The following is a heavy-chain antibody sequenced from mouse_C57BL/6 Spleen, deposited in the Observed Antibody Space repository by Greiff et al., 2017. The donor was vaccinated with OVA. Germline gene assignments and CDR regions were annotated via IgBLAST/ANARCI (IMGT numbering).Heavy chain of an antibody. J-gene: IGHJ3*01. Sequence: QVQLQQPGAELVKPGASVKMSCKASGYTFTSYWITWVKQRPGQGLEWIGDIYPGSGSTNYHEKFKSKATLTVDTSSSTAYMQLSSLTSADSAVYYCARGLFAYWGQGTLVTVSA. CDR3: ARGLFAY. V-gene: IGHV1-55*01. CDR2: IYPGSGST. CDR1: GYTFTSYW.